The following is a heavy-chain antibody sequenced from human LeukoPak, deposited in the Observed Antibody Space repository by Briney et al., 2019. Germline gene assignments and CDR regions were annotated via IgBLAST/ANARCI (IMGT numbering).Heavy chain of an antibody. Sequence: ASVTVSCKASGYTFTNYGISWVRQTPGQGVEWMGWINPNSGDTKYAQKFQGRVTMTRDRAISTAYMEVSRLRSDDTAVYYCATQRGSYLWGTDFDYWGQGTLVTVSS. V-gene: IGHV1-2*02. CDR2: INPNSGDT. CDR3: ATQRGSYLWGTDFDY. CDR1: GYTFTNYG. J-gene: IGHJ4*02. D-gene: IGHD3-16*01.